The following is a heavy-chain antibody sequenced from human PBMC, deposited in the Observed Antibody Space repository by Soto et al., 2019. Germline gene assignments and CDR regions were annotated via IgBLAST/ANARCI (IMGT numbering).Heavy chain of an antibody. D-gene: IGHD3-9*01. CDR3: ARCGYYVILTAFYSYFDF. J-gene: IGHJ4*02. CDR1: GGSISSGGSY. V-gene: IGHV4-31*03. Sequence: QVQLQESGPGQVKPSETLSLTCTVSGGSISSGGSYWSWIRQHPGKGLEWIGHIYYSGNTYYNPSLKSRMTRASVPSANQISLNLSAVTAAGTAVSYCARCGYYVILTAFYSYFDFWGEGTLVTASS. CDR2: IYYSGNT.